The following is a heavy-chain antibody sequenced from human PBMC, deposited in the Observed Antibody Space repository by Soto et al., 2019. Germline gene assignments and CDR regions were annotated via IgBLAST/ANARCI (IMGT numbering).Heavy chain of an antibody. CDR3: TKGYYYDTCGYFDS. Sequence: GGSLRLSCAASRFTFSNYAMSWVRQAPGKGLEWVSAISAGGGSTNYADSVKGRFTISRDNSKNTLYLQMNSLRAEDTAVYYCTKGYYYDTCGYFDSWGQGTLVTVSS. D-gene: IGHD3-22*01. CDR1: RFTFSNYA. CDR2: ISAGGGST. V-gene: IGHV3-23*01. J-gene: IGHJ4*02.